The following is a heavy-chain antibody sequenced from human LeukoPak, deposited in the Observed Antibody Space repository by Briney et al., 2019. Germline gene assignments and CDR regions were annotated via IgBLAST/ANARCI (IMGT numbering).Heavy chain of an antibody. J-gene: IGHJ4*02. Sequence: GGSLRLSCAASGFTFSSYAMSWVRQAPGKGLEWASSISGSGGSTYHADSVKGRFTISRDSSKNTLYLQMNSLGAEDTAIYYCARVIRAAPGKGYFDYWGQGTLVTVSS. CDR3: ARVIRAAPGKGYFDY. D-gene: IGHD6-13*01. V-gene: IGHV3-23*01. CDR1: GFTFSSYA. CDR2: ISGSGGST.